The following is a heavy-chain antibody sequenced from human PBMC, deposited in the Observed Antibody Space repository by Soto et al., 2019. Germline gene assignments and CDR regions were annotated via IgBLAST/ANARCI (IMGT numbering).Heavy chain of an antibody. D-gene: IGHD6-13*01. CDR3: ACSSSWANYYYYYMDV. J-gene: IGHJ6*03. V-gene: IGHV1-8*01. CDR1: GYTFTSYD. Sequence: ASVKVSCKASGYTFTSYDINWVRQATGQGLEWMGWMNPNSGNTGYAQKFQGRVTMTRNTSISTAYMELSSLRSEDTAVYYCACSSSWANYYYYYMDVWGKGTTVTVSS. CDR2: MNPNSGNT.